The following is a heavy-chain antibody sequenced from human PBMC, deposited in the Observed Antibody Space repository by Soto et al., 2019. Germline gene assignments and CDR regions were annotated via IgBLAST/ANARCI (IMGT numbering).Heavy chain of an antibody. CDR1: GYTFTGYY. V-gene: IGHV1-2*02. Sequence: ASVKVSCKASGYTFTGYYMHWVRQAPGQGLEWMGWINPNSGGTNYAQKFQGRVTMTRDTSISTAYMELSRLRSDDTAVYYCARGSVGFGESNYGMDVWGHGTTVTVSS. D-gene: IGHD3-10*01. CDR2: INPNSGGT. CDR3: ARGSVGFGESNYGMDV. J-gene: IGHJ6*02.